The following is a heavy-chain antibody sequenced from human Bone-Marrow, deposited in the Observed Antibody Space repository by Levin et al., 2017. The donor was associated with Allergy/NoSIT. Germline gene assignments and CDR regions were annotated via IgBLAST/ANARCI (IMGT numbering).Heavy chain of an antibody. CDR3: ASTIRIVGATSGMDV. CDR2: ISSSSSYI. Sequence: PGGSLRLSCAASGFTFSSYSMNWVRQAPGKGLEWVSSISSSSSYIYYADSVKGRFTISRDNAKNSLYLQMNSLRAEDTAVYYCASTIRIVGATSGMDVWGQGTTVTVSS. J-gene: IGHJ6*02. CDR1: GFTFSSYS. V-gene: IGHV3-21*01. D-gene: IGHD1-26*01.